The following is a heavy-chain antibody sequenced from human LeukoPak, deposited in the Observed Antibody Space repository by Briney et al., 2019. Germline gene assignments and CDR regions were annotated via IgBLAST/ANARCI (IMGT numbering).Heavy chain of an antibody. J-gene: IGHJ4*02. CDR2: INHSGST. D-gene: IGHD4-17*01. Sequence: SETLSLTCAVYGGSFSGYYWSWIRQPPGKGLEWIGGINHSGSTNYNPSLKSRVTISADISKNQFSLKLSSVTAADSAVYYCARPDYGDYEGQYYFDYWGQGTLVTVSS. CDR1: GGSFSGYY. CDR3: ARPDYGDYEGQYYFDY. V-gene: IGHV4-34*01.